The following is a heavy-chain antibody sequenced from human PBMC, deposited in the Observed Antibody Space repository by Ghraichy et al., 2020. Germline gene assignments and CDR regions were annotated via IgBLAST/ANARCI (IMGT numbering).Heavy chain of an antibody. CDR1: GFSLSISGVG. D-gene: IGHD3-9*01. V-gene: IGHV2-5*01. CDR3: AHRRQRHLRYFDWLSLDY. J-gene: IGHJ4*02. Sequence: SGPTLVKPTQTLTLTCTFSGFSLSISGVGVGWIRQPPGKALEWLALIYWNDDKRYSPSLKSRLTITKDTSKNQVVLTMTNMDPVDTATYYCAHRRQRHLRYFDWLSLDYWGQGTLVTVSS. CDR2: IYWNDDK.